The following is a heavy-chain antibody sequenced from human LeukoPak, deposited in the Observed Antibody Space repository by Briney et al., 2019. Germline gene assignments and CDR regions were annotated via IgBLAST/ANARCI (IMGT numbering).Heavy chain of an antibody. CDR2: INPSGNST. CDR1: GYTFTSYY. CDR3: ASTYCGGDCYWKPIDY. D-gene: IGHD2-21*02. Sequence: ASVKVSCKASGYTFTSYYMHWVRQAPGQGLEWMGIINPSGNSTSYAQKFQGRVTMTRDTSTSTVYMELSSLRSEDTAVYYCASTYCGGDCYWKPIDYWGQGTLVTVSS. J-gene: IGHJ4*02. V-gene: IGHV1-46*01.